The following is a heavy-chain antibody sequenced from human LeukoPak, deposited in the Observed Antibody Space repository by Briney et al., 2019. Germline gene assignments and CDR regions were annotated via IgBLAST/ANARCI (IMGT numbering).Heavy chain of an antibody. Sequence: GGSLRLSCAASGFTFSSYAMHWVRQAPGKGLEWVAVISYDGSNKYYADSVKGRFTISRDNSKNTLYLQMNSLRAEDTAVYYCAKDKVLRDGAFDIWGQGTMVTVSS. J-gene: IGHJ3*02. CDR3: AKDKVLRDGAFDI. CDR2: ISYDGSNK. CDR1: GFTFSSYA. V-gene: IGHV3-30-3*01. D-gene: IGHD3-3*01.